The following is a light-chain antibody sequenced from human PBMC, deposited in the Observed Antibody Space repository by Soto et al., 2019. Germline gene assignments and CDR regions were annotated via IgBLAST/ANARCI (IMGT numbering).Light chain of an antibody. Sequence: QSVLTHPPSVSGAPGQRVTISCTGSSSNIGAGFDVHWYQQLPGAAPKLLIYGNSNRPSRVPDRFSGSKSGTSASLDITGRQAEDEADYYCQSYDSSLSASYVFGTGTKLTVL. J-gene: IGLJ1*01. V-gene: IGLV1-40*01. CDR3: QSYDSSLSASYV. CDR1: SSNIGAGFD. CDR2: GNS.